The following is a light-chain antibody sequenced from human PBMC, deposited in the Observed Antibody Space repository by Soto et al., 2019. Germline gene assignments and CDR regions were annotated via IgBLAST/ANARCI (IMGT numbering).Light chain of an antibody. CDR2: SAS. Sequence: EVVLTQSPATLSLSPGQRATLSCRASQSVITYLAWYQQKPGQAPRLLIYSASRRATGIPARFSGSGSGTDFTLTISSLDPEDFAVYYCQQRSNWPKTFGQGTKLEIK. CDR3: QQRSNWPKT. J-gene: IGKJ2*01. CDR1: QSVITY. V-gene: IGKV3-11*01.